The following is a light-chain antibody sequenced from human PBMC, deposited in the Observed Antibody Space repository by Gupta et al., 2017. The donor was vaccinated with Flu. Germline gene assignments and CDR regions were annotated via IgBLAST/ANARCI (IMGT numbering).Light chain of an antibody. J-gene: IGKJ4*01. CDR1: QDIRRS. CDR2: AAS. Sequence: DIQLTQSPSFLSASVGDRVIISCRASQDIRRSLAWYQQKPGEAPKLLIYAASTLQTAVPSRFSGSGSGTEFTLTISSLQAEDFAIYYCKTFNRYPVTFGGGTRVGIK. CDR3: KTFNRYPVT. V-gene: IGKV1-9*01.